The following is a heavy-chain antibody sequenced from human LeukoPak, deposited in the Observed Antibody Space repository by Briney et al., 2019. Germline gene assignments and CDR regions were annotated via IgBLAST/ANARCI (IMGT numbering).Heavy chain of an antibody. V-gene: IGHV4-39*01. J-gene: IGHJ4*02. D-gene: IGHD5-18*01. CDR2: IYYSGNT. CDR3: ARFNTAMVLSFDY. CDR1: GGSISSSSYY. Sequence: SETLSLTCTVSGGSISSSSYYWGWIRQPPGKGLEWIGSIYYSGNTYYNPSLKSRVTISVDTSKNQFSLKLSSVTAADTAVYYCARFNTAMVLSFDYWGQGTLVTVSS.